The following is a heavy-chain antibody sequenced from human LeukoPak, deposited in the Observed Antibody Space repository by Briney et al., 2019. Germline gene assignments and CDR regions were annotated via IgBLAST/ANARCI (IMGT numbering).Heavy chain of an antibody. Sequence: PGRSLRLSCAASGFTFDDYAMHWVRQAPGKGLEWVSGISWNSGSIGYADSVKGRFTISRDNAKNSLYLQMNSLRAEDTALYYCAKDIGPRKELPDYWGQGTLVTVSS. V-gene: IGHV3-9*01. CDR2: ISWNSGSI. D-gene: IGHD1-26*01. CDR3: AKDIGPRKELPDY. CDR1: GFTFDDYA. J-gene: IGHJ4*02.